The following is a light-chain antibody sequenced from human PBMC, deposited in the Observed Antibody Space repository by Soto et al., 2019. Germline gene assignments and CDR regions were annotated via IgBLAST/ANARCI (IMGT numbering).Light chain of an antibody. CDR2: DVT. Sequence: QSVLTQPASVSGSPGQSITISCTGSSSDVGSYNYVSWYQHNPGKAPKLMIYDVTNRFSGVSNRFSGSKSGNTASLTISGLQAEDEAHYYCTSYTTSGTVVFGGGTKVTVL. CDR1: SSDVGSYNY. V-gene: IGLV2-14*03. J-gene: IGLJ2*01. CDR3: TSYTTSGTVV.